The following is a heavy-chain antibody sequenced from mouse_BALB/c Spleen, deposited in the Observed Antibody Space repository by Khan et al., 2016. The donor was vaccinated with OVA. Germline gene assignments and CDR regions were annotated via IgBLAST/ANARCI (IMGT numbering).Heavy chain of an antibody. CDR1: GFTFSSYS. J-gene: IGHJ3*01. CDR2: ISSGGDYT. D-gene: IGHD4-1*01. Sequence: EVMLVESGGDLVKPGGSLKFSCAASGFTFSSYSMSWVRQTPDKRLEWVATISSGGDYTYYSDNVKGRFTISRDNAKNTLYLQMSSLKSEDTAMYDCASHLTGSFAYWGQGTLVTVSA. CDR3: ASHLTGSFAY. V-gene: IGHV5-6*01.